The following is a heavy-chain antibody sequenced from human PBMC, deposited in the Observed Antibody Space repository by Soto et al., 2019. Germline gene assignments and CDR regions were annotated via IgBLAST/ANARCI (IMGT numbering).Heavy chain of an antibody. CDR1: GFTFSSYA. V-gene: IGHV3-30-3*01. D-gene: IGHD3-22*01. CDR2: ISYDGSNK. J-gene: IGHJ3*02. Sequence: GGSLRLSCAASGFTFSSYAMHWVRQAPGKGLEWVAVISYDGSNKYYADSVKGRFTISRDNSKNTLYLQMNSLRAEDTAVYYCAKDWRYYYDSSGSLGAFDIWGQGTMVTVSS. CDR3: AKDWRYYYDSSGSLGAFDI.